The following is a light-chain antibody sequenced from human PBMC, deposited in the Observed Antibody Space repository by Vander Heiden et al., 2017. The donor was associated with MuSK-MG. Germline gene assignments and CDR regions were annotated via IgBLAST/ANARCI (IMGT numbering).Light chain of an antibody. V-gene: IGLV6-57*03. Sequence: FMLSPPHSVSGSRGPTIASPCTRSSGSIARKYVQWYQQRPGSALTTVIYEDNHKPSGVPDRFSGSIDSSSNTASLTSSGVKNEDDDDYYWQSYDSNNEVFGGGTKLTVL. CDR1: SGSIARKY. CDR2: EDN. J-gene: IGLJ3*02. CDR3: QSYDSNNEV.